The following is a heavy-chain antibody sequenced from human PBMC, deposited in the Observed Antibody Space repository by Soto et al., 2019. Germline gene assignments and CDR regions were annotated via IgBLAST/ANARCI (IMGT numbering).Heavy chain of an antibody. J-gene: IGHJ5*01. CDR2: VSHSGST. CDR1: GVSISSGNW. D-gene: IGHD1-20*01. CDR3: ARDPRLTGTTPFDF. V-gene: IGHV4-4*02. Sequence: QVQLQESGPGLVKPSGTLSLTCAVSGVSISSGNWWSWVRQPPGKGLEWIGEVSHSGSTNYNPSLKTRVTISVDKSKDQFSLKLTSVTAADTAVYYCARDPRLTGTTPFDFWGQGTLVTVSS.